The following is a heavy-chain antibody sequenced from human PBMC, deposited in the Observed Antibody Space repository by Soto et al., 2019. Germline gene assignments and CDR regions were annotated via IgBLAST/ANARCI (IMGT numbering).Heavy chain of an antibody. D-gene: IGHD4-17*01. V-gene: IGHV1-69*08. CDR1: GGTFSSYT. J-gene: IGHJ4*02. CDR3: ARDGPSTRLYDY. Sequence: QVQLVQSGAEVKKPGSSVKVSCKASGGTFSSYTISWVRQAPGQGLEWMGRIIPILGIANYAQKFQGRVTITADKSTSTANMELSSLRSEDTAVYYCARDGPSTRLYDYWGQGTLVTVSS. CDR2: IIPILGIA.